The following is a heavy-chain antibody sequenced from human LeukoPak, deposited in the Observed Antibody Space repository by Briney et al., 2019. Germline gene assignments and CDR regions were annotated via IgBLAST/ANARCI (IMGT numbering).Heavy chain of an antibody. J-gene: IGHJ4*02. CDR2: IIPIFGTA. CDR1: GGTFSSYA. D-gene: IGHD6-13*01. V-gene: IGHV1-69*13. Sequence: WASVKVSCKASGGTFSSYAISWVRQAPGQGLEWMGGIIPIFGTANYAQKFQGRVTITADESTSTAYMELSSLRSEDTAVYYCAKARDSSSRYYFDYWGQGTLVTVSS. CDR3: AKARDSSSRYYFDY.